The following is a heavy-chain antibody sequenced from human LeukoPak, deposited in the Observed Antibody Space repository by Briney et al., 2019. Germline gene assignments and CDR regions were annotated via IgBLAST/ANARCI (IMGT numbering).Heavy chain of an antibody. V-gene: IGHV3-21*04. J-gene: IGHJ6*03. D-gene: IGHD2/OR15-2a*01. CDR1: GFTFSSYE. Sequence: PGGSLRLSCAASGFTFSSYEMNWVRQAPGKGLEWVSSISSSSSYIYYADSVKGRFTIYRDNAKNSLYLQMNGLRPEDTALYYCAKGGIHRGYYFYYMDVWGKGTTVTISS. CDR3: AKGGIHRGYYFYYMDV. CDR2: ISSSSSYI.